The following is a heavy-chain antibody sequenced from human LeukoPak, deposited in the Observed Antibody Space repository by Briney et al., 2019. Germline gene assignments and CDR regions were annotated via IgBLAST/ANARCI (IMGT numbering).Heavy chain of an antibody. D-gene: IGHD6-19*01. CDR1: GGSISSYY. CDR3: ARDKRVAVAGTYIYYYYMDV. CDR2: IYISGSGST. J-gene: IGHJ6*03. V-gene: IGHV4-4*07. Sequence: SETLSLTCTVSGGSISSYYWSWIRQPAGKGLGWIGRIYISGSGSTNYNPSLKSRVTMSVDTSKNQFSLKLSSVTAADTAVYYCARDKRVAVAGTYIYYYYMDVWGDGTTVTISS.